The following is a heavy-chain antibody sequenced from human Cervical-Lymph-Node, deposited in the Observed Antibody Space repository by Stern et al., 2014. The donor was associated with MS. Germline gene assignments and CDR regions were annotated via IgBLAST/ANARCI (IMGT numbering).Heavy chain of an antibody. D-gene: IGHD3-16*01. CDR1: GGSVSSGSYY. CDR3: ARMGDYLDY. J-gene: IGHJ4*02. Sequence: VQLEESGPGLVKPSETLSLTCTVSGGSVSSGSYYWSWIRQPPGKGLEWIGYIYYSGSTNYNPSLKSRVTISVDTSKNQFSLKLSSVTAADTAVYYCARMGDYLDYWGQGTLVTVSS. V-gene: IGHV4-61*01. CDR2: IYYSGST.